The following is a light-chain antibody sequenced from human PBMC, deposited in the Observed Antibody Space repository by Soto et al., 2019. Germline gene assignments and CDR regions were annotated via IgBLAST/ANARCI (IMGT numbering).Light chain of an antibody. V-gene: IGKV1-33*01. J-gene: IGKJ4*01. CDR1: QDIKNY. CDR3: QQCDDFIT. Sequence: DIQMTQSPSSLSASVGDRVTITCQASQDIKNYLNWYQQKPGKAPKLLIYEASNLETGVPSRFSGSGSGRTFTFSISSLQPEDIATYYRQQCDDFITFGGGTRIEIK. CDR2: EAS.